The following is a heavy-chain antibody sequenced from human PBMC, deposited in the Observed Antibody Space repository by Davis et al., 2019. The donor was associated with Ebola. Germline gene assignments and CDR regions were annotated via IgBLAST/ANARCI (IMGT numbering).Heavy chain of an antibody. J-gene: IGHJ4*02. CDR2: IYSGGST. Sequence: GESLKISCAASGFTVSSNYMSWVRQAPGKGLEWVSVIYSGGSTYYADSVKGRFAISRDNSKNTLYLQMNSLRAEDTAVLAGLDYWGQGTLVTVSS. CDR3: LDY. V-gene: IGHV3-53*01. CDR1: GFTVSSNY.